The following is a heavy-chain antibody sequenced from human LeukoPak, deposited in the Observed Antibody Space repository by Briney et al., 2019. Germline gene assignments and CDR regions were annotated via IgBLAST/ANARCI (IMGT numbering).Heavy chain of an antibody. CDR2: ISSSSSYI. CDR1: GFTFSSYS. CDR3: AKPDRDYYGMDV. V-gene: IGHV3-21*04. J-gene: IGHJ6*02. Sequence: GGSQRLSCAASGFTFSSYSMNWVRQAPGKGLEWVSSISSSSSYIYYADSVKGRFTISRDNAKNSLYLQMNSLRAEDTALYYCAKPDRDYYGMDVWGQGTTVTVSS.